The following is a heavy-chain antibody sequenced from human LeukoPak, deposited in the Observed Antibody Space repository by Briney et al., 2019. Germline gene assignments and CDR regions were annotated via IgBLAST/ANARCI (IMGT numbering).Heavy chain of an antibody. CDR1: GGSISSGCYS. J-gene: IGHJ5*02. Sequence: ASETLSLTCAVSGGSISSGCYSWSWIQQPPGKGLQWNGNIYQRSSTYYNPTLKSRVTISVDRSKNQFSLKVSSVTAADKGVYYCARAIVVVTAAITNWFDPWGQGTLVTVSS. CDR3: ARAIVVVTAAITNWFDP. CDR2: IYQRSST. D-gene: IGHD2-2*01. V-gene: IGHV4-30-2*01.